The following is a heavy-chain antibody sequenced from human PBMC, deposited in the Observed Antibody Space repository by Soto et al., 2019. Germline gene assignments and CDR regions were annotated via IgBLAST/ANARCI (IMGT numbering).Heavy chain of an antibody. Sequence: SGPTLVNPTETLTLTCTVSGFSLSTGRMGVSWIRQPPGKALEWLAHIFSDNERSYSTSMQGRLTISKDPSGSQVVLSMTNLDPLDTGTYYCVRMNADSYQFYYAMDVWGQGTTVTVSS. CDR1: GFSLSTGRMG. CDR3: VRMNADSYQFYYAMDV. J-gene: IGHJ6*02. CDR2: IFSDNER. V-gene: IGHV2-26*01. D-gene: IGHD4-17*01.